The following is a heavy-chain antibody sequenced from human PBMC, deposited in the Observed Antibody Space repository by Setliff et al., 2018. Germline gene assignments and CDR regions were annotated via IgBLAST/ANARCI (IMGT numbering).Heavy chain of an antibody. Sequence: SETLSLTCTVSGASISSYYWSWIRQPPGEGLEWIGYVYTSGSTNYNPSLKSRVTISVDTSKNQFSLKLSSVTAADTAVYYCARSRGYKHDSSGYYYDHYYYYYMDVWGKGTPVTVSS. D-gene: IGHD3-22*01. J-gene: IGHJ6*03. CDR2: VYTSGST. CDR1: GASISSYY. V-gene: IGHV4-4*08. CDR3: ARSRGYKHDSSGYYYDHYYYYYMDV.